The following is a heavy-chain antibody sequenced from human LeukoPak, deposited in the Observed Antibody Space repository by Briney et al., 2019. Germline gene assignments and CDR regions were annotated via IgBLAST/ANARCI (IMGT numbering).Heavy chain of an antibody. Sequence: SETLSLTCTVPGGSISSYYWSWIRQPAGKGLEWIGRIYTSGSTNYNPSLKSRVTMSVDTSKNQFSLKLSSVTAADTAVYYCARGCSSTSCGYNYYYYMDVWGKGTTVTVSS. CDR3: ARGCSSTSCGYNYYYYMDV. V-gene: IGHV4-4*07. D-gene: IGHD2-2*01. J-gene: IGHJ6*03. CDR1: GGSISSYY. CDR2: IYTSGST.